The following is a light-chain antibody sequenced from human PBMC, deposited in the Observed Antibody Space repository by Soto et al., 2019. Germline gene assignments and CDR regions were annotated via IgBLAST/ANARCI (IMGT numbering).Light chain of an antibody. Sequence: QSALTQPASVSGSPGQSITISCTGTSSDVGGYNYVSWYQQHPGKAHKLVIYGVSYRPSGVSGRFSGSKFQNTASLTISGLQPEDEADYYCSSYRSGSVVLFGGGTQLTVL. CDR3: SSYRSGSVVL. CDR2: GVS. J-gene: IGLJ3*02. V-gene: IGLV2-14*01. CDR1: SSDVGGYNY.